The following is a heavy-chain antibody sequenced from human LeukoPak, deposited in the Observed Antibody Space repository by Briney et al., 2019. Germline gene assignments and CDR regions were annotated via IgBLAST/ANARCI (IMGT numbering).Heavy chain of an antibody. J-gene: IGHJ5*02. V-gene: IGHV3-15*01. CDR3: TTSQYSSSWYWFDP. Sequence: GGSLRLSCAASGFTFSNAWMSWVRQAPGKGLKWVGRIKSKTDGGTTDYAAPVKGRFTISRDDSKNTLYLQMNSLKTEDTAVYYCTTSQYSSSWYWFDPWGQGTLVTVSS. CDR2: IKSKTDGGTT. D-gene: IGHD6-13*01. CDR1: GFTFSNAW.